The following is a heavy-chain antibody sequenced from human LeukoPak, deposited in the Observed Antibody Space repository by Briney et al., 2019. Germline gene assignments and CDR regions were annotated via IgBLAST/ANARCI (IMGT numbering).Heavy chain of an antibody. Sequence: GGSLRLSCAASGFTFSSYAMSWVRQAPGKGLEWVSTISGSGGSTYYADSVKGRFTISRDNSKNTLYLQMNSLRAEDTAVYYCARGSGYSSSWYSPAGGARTYYFDYWGQGTLVTASS. CDR3: ARGSGYSSSWYSPAGGARTYYFDY. J-gene: IGHJ4*02. CDR1: GFTFSSYA. V-gene: IGHV3-23*01. CDR2: ISGSGGST. D-gene: IGHD6-13*01.